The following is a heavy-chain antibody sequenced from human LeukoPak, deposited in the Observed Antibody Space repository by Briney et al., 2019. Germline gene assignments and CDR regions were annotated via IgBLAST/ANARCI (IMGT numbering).Heavy chain of an antibody. CDR2: IYYSGST. V-gene: IGHV4-59*01. Sequence: PSETLSLTCTVSGGSISSYYWSWIRQPPGKGLEWIGYIYYSGSTNYNPSLKSRVTISVDTSKNQFSLKLSSVTAADTAVYYCARYDYGGAYFDHWDQGTLVTVSS. CDR3: ARYDYGGAYFDH. CDR1: GGSISSYY. D-gene: IGHD4-23*01. J-gene: IGHJ4*02.